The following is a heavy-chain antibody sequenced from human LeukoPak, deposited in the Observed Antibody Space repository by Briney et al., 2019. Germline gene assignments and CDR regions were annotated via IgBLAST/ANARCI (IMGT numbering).Heavy chain of an antibody. Sequence: GGSLRLSCTASGFTFGDYAMSWFRQAPGKGLEWVGFIRSKAYGGTTEYAASVKGRFTISRDDSKSIAYLQMNSLRAEDTAVYYCARDNHLQWLPDYWGQGTLVTVSS. J-gene: IGHJ4*02. D-gene: IGHD5-12*01. V-gene: IGHV3-49*03. CDR1: GFTFGDYA. CDR2: IRSKAYGGTT. CDR3: ARDNHLQWLPDY.